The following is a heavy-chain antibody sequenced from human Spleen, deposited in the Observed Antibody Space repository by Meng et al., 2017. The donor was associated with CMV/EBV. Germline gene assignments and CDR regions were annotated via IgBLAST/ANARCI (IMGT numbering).Heavy chain of an antibody. Sequence: GGSLRLSCAASGFTFSNYGMHWVRQAPGKGLEWVAFIRYDGSHQYYADSVKGRFTISRDISKSTLCLQMNSLRTEDTAVYFCARGGAKLRVLELDYWGQGTLVTVSS. CDR3: ARGGAKLRVLELDY. D-gene: IGHD3-3*01. J-gene: IGHJ4*02. CDR2: IRYDGSHQ. CDR1: GFTFSNYG. V-gene: IGHV3-30*02.